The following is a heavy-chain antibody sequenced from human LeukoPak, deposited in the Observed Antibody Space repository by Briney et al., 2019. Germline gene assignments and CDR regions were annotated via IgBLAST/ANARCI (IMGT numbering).Heavy chain of an antibody. Sequence: SETLSLTCTVSGGSISSSSYYWGWIRQPPGKGLEWIGNIYYGGSTFYSPSLKSRATMSVDTSKNQFSLKLSSVTAADTAVYYCARPQTGIAAAGTVYYFDYWGQGTLVTVSS. V-gene: IGHV4-39*01. CDR3: ARPQTGIAAAGTVYYFDY. J-gene: IGHJ4*02. D-gene: IGHD6-13*01. CDR1: GGSISSSSYY. CDR2: IYYGGST.